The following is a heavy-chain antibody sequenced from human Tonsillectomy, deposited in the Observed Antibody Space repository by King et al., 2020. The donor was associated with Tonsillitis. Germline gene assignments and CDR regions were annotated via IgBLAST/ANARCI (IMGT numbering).Heavy chain of an antibody. CDR1: GGSISSYY. CDR3: AREDNYYFDY. V-gene: IGHV4-59*01. CDR2: IYYSGST. D-gene: IGHD1-1*01. J-gene: IGHJ4*02. Sequence: VQLQESGPGLVKPSETLSLTCTVSGGSISSYYWSWIRQPPGKGLEWIGYIYYSGSTNYNPSLKSRVTITVDTSKNQFSLKLSSVTAADTAVYYCAREDNYYFDYWGQGTLVTVSS.